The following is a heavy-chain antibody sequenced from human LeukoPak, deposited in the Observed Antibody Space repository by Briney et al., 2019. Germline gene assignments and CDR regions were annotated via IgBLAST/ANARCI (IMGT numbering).Heavy chain of an antibody. CDR1: GFTFSSYA. V-gene: IGHV3-23*01. CDR3: AKGYCSSTSCYNSFDY. D-gene: IGHD2-2*02. Sequence: GGSLRLSCAASGFTFSSYAMSWARQAPGKGLEWVSAISGSGGSTYYADSVKGRFTISRDNSKNTLYLQMNSLRAEDTAVYYCAKGYCSSTSCYNSFDYWGQGTLVTVSS. CDR2: ISGSGGST. J-gene: IGHJ4*02.